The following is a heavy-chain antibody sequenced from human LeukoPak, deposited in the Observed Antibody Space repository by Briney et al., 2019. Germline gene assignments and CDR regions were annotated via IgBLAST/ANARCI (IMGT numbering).Heavy chain of an antibody. CDR3: ARGSPTYYYGSGSYYLPIYYYYYYMDV. D-gene: IGHD3-10*01. Sequence: ASVKVSCKASGYTFTSYDINWVRQATGQGLEWMGWMNPNSGNTGYAQKFQGRVTMTRNTSISTAYMELSSLRSEDTAVYYCARGSPTYYYGSGSYYLPIYYYYYYMDVWGKGTTVTISS. CDR1: GYTFTSYD. J-gene: IGHJ6*03. CDR2: MNPNSGNT. V-gene: IGHV1-8*01.